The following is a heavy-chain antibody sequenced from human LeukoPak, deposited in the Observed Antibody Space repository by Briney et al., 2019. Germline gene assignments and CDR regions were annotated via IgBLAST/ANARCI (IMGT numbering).Heavy chain of an antibody. CDR2: INSDGSVT. V-gene: IGHV3-74*01. Sequence: GGSLRLSCAASGLTFSSYWMHWVRQAPGKGLLWVSRINSDGSVTTYADSVKGRFTISRDNAKNTVYLQMNNLRADDTAVYYCARGRGDSSSWYFDYWGQGTLVTVSS. CDR3: ARGRGDSSSWYFDY. CDR1: GLTFSSYW. D-gene: IGHD6-13*01. J-gene: IGHJ4*02.